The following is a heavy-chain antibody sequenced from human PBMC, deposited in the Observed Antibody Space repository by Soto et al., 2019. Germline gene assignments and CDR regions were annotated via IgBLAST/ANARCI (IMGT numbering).Heavy chain of an antibody. V-gene: IGHV3-23*01. CDR1: GFPFAPST. CDR2: ISVSVGST. J-gene: IGHJ4*02. D-gene: IGHD2-21*02. Sequence: GGALRLSSGVSGFPFAPSTMSWVRQSPGKGLEWVSTISVSVGSTYSADSVQGRFTVSSDISDNTLFLRMTSLTADDTAVYFCAKRDVPHSTSNAYFYDHWGRGVLVTVSS. CDR3: AKRDVPHSTSNAYFYDH.